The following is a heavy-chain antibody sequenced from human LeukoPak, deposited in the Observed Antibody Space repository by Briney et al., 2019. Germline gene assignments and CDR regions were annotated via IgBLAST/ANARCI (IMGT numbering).Heavy chain of an antibody. V-gene: IGHV3-43*01. Sequence: PGGSLRLSCAASGFTFDDYTMHWVRHAPGKGLEWVSLISWDGGSTYYADSVKGRFTISRDNSKNSLYLQMNSLRTEDTALYYCAKLLGGYETDSYWGQGTLVTVSS. CDR3: AKLLGGYETDSY. CDR1: GFTFDDYT. J-gene: IGHJ4*02. D-gene: IGHD5-12*01. CDR2: ISWDGGST.